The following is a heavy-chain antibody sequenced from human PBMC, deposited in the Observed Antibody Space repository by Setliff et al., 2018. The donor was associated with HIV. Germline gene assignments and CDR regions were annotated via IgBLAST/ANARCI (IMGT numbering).Heavy chain of an antibody. CDR3: VKDKGNGDYDYYYGMDV. Sequence: PGGSLRLSCAGSGFTFDDYAMHWVRQAPGKGLEWVSGISWNSGSIGYADSVKGRFTISRDNAKNSVYLQMNSLKAEDMALYYCVKDKGNGDYDYYYGMDVWGQGTTVTVSS. CDR1: GFTFDDYA. D-gene: IGHD4-17*01. J-gene: IGHJ6*02. V-gene: IGHV3-9*03. CDR2: ISWNSGSI.